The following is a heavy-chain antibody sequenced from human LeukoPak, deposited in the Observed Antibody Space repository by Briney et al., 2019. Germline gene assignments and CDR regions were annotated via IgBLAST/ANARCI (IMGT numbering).Heavy chain of an antibody. CDR3: ASLSMAHWYYYYYMDV. CDR2: INHSGST. D-gene: IGHD2/OR15-2a*01. V-gene: IGHV4-34*01. J-gene: IGHJ6*03. Sequence: SETLSLTCAVYGGSFSGYYWSWIRQPPGEGLEWIGEINHSGSTNYNPSLKSRVTISVDTSKNQFSLKLSSVTAADTAVYYCASLSMAHWYYYYYMDVWGKGTTVTVSS. CDR1: GGSFSGYY.